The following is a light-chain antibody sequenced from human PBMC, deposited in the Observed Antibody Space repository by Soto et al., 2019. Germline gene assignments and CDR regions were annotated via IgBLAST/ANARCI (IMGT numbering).Light chain of an antibody. CDR3: QQYNNWPPWT. CDR1: QSVRSN. CDR2: GAS. V-gene: IGKV3-15*01. Sequence: ETVMAQSPATLSVSPGERATLSCRASQSVRSNLAWFQQKPGQAPRLLISGASTRATGIPARFSGSGSGTEFTLTISSLQSEDFAVYYCQQYNNWPPWTFGQGTKVDIK. J-gene: IGKJ1*01.